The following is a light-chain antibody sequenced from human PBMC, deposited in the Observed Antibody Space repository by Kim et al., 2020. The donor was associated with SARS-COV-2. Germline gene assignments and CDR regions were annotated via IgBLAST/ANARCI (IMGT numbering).Light chain of an antibody. Sequence: DIQMTQSPSTLSASVGDRVTITCRASQSITTWLNWYQHTPGKAPKLLISRTSTLHSGVPSRFSGSGSGSQFTLTIASLQPEDFATYYCQQFAYYPWTFGQGTKVDIK. V-gene: IGKV1-5*03. CDR1: QSITTW. CDR2: RTS. J-gene: IGKJ1*01. CDR3: QQFAYYPWT.